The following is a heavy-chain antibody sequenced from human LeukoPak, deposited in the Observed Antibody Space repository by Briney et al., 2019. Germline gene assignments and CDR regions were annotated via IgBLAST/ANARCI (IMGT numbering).Heavy chain of an antibody. J-gene: IGHJ3*02. Sequence: GGSLRLSCAASGFTFSSYSMNWVRQAPGKWLEWVSYISGSSSTRYYADSVKGRFTISRDNAKNSLYLQMNSLRAEDTSVYYCARYGDYGAFDIWGQGTMVTLSS. CDR3: ARYGDYGAFDI. V-gene: IGHV3-48*01. CDR2: ISGSSSTR. CDR1: GFTFSSYS. D-gene: IGHD4-17*01.